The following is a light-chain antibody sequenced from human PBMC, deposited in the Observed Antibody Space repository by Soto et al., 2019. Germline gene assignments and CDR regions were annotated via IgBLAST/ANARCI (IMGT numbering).Light chain of an antibody. J-gene: IGKJ1*01. V-gene: IGKV1-5*03. Sequence: DIQMTQSPSTLSGSVGDRVTITCRASQTISSWLAWYQQKPGKAPKLLIYKASTLKSGVPSRFSCSGSGTAFTVTISGLQPDDFATYYCQHYNSYSEAFGQGTKVERK. CDR1: QTISSW. CDR2: KAS. CDR3: QHYNSYSEA.